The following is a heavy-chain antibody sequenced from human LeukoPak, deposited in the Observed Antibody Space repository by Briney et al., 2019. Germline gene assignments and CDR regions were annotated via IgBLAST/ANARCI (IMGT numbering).Heavy chain of an antibody. D-gene: IGHD2/OR15-2a*01. V-gene: IGHV4-59*02. CDR2: LSYTGKT. J-gene: IGHJ4*02. CDR1: GASVSSSH. Sequence: SETLSLTCVVSGASVSSSHWNWIRQLPGKGLEWIGCLSYTGKTDYNPSLTSRVTMSLDTSKNRVSLKLRSVTAADTAVYYCSEGYFEPFDHWGQGTLVTVSS. CDR3: SEGYFEPFDH.